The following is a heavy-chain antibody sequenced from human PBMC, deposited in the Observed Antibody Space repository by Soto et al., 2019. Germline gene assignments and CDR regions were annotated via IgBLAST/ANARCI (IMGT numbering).Heavy chain of an antibody. J-gene: IGHJ5*02. D-gene: IGHD1-7*01. CDR1: GYSFTTSD. CDR2: ISADNGNT. Sequence: QVQLVQSGSEVRQPGASVKVSCKTSGYSFTTSDITWVRQAPGQGLEWMGWISADNGNTKYAPKFQDRVVMTTDPSTSTAYKEMQNLRSEDTSVYYCATRSRNSGTVGRNLFGPCGQGTLVTVAS. V-gene: IGHV1-18*01. CDR3: ATRSRNSGTVGRNLFGP.